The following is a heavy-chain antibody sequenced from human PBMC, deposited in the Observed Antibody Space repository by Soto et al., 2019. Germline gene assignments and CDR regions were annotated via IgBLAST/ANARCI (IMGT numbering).Heavy chain of an antibody. CDR2: ISYDGSNK. D-gene: IGHD2-15*01. CDR1: GFTFSSYG. Sequence: QVQLVESVGGVVQPGRSLRLSCAASGFTFSSYGMHWVRQAPGKGLEWVAVISYDGSNKYYADSVKGRFTISRDNSKNTLYLQMNSLRAEDTAVYYCAKDRRKVVVAAPFDYWGQGTLVTVSS. V-gene: IGHV3-30*18. CDR3: AKDRRKVVVAAPFDY. J-gene: IGHJ4*02.